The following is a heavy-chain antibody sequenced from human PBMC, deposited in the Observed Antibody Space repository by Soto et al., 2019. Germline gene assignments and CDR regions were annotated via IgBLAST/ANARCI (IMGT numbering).Heavy chain of an antibody. D-gene: IGHD2-15*01. CDR3: AREGYCSGGTRLVYYYGMDV. CDR2: IIPIFGTA. J-gene: IGHJ6*02. V-gene: IGHV1-69*13. Sequence: SVKVSCKASGGTFSSYAISWVRQAPGQGLEWMGGIIPIFGTANYAQKFQGRVTITADESTSTAYMELSSLRSEDTAVYYCAREGYCSGGTRLVYYYGMDVWGQGTTVTVSS. CDR1: GGTFSSYA.